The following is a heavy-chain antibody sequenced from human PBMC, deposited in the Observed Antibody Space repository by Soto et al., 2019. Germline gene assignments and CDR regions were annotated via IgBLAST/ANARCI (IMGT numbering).Heavy chain of an antibody. D-gene: IGHD2-2*01. CDR3: ARDGVVPANYYYYGMDV. J-gene: IGHJ6*02. CDR2: ISAYNGNT. Sequence: SGKVSFKASCYTFTSYGISWVRQAPGQGLEWMGWISAYNGNTNYAQKLQGRVTMTTDTSTSTAYMELRSLRSDDTAVYYCARDGVVPANYYYYGMDVWGQGTTVTVSS. CDR1: CYTFTSYG. V-gene: IGHV1-18*04.